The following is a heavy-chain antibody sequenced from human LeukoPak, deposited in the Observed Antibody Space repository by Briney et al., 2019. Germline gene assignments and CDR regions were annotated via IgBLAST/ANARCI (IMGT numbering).Heavy chain of an antibody. D-gene: IGHD2-2*01. CDR1: GYTSTSYY. J-gene: IGHJ5*02. Sequence: ASVKVSCKASGYTSTSYYMHWVRQAPGQGLEWMGIINPSGGSTSYAQKFQGRVTMTRDMSTSTVYMELSSLRSEDTAVYYCARDGGGSYCSSTSCYPAWGQGTLVTVSS. CDR2: INPSGGST. V-gene: IGHV1-46*01. CDR3: ARDGGGSYCSSTSCYPA.